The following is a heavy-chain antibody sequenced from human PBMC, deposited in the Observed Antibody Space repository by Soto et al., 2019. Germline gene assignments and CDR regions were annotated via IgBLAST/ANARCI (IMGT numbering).Heavy chain of an antibody. Sequence: QVQLVQSGAEVKKPGSSVKVSCKASGGTFSNYSFTWVRQAPGQGLEWMGRIIPVLGTADYAQKFQGRVTITADKSTTTGSMELSGLRSEDTAVYYCALRQGLHWGDLHYWGQGTLVTVSS. CDR1: GGTFSNYS. V-gene: IGHV1-69*08. J-gene: IGHJ4*02. CDR3: ALRQGLHWGDLHY. CDR2: IIPVLGTA. D-gene: IGHD3-16*01.